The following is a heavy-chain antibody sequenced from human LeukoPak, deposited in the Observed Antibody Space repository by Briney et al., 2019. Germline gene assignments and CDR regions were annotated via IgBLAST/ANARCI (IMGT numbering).Heavy chain of an antibody. Sequence: PGRSLRLSCAASGFTFSSYGMHWVRQAPGKGLEWVAVIWYDGGNKYYADSVKGRFTISRDNSKNTLYLQMNSLRAEDTAVYYCARDWSDYGDYGEINYWGQGTLVTVSS. CDR1: GFTFSSYG. D-gene: IGHD4-17*01. CDR3: ARDWSDYGDYGEINY. V-gene: IGHV3-33*01. J-gene: IGHJ4*02. CDR2: IWYDGGNK.